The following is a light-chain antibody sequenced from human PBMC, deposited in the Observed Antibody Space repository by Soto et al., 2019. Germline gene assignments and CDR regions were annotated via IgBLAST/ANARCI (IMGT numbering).Light chain of an antibody. CDR2: WAS. CDR1: QSVLYSSNNKTY. J-gene: IGKJ1*01. V-gene: IGKV4-1*01. CDR3: KQYYSTPGWT. Sequence: DIVMTQSPDSLAASLDERATINCKSSQSVLYSSNNKTYLAWYQQKPGQPPKLLIYWASTRESGVPDRFSGSGSGTDFTLTISSLQAEDVAVYYCKQYYSTPGWTFGQGTKVEIK.